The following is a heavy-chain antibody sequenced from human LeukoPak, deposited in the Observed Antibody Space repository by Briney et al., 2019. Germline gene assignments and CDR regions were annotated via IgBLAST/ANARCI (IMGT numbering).Heavy chain of an antibody. CDR1: GDSISSDIW. CDR2: INHSGST. Sequence: SETLSLTCAVSGDSISSDIWWNWVRQPPGKGLEWIGEINHSGSTNYNPSLKSRVTISVDTSKNQFSLKLSSVTAADTAVYYCARGYYDYVWGSYRYGSFDYWGQGTLVTVS. J-gene: IGHJ4*02. V-gene: IGHV4-4*02. D-gene: IGHD3-16*02. CDR3: ARGYYDYVWGSYRYGSFDY.